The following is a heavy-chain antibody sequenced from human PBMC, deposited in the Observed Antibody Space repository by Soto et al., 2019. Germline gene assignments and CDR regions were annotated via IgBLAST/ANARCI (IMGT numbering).Heavy chain of an antibody. V-gene: IGHV1-18*01. CDR2: INTFHGNK. Sequence: ASVKVSCKASGYTFTNQGISWVRQAPGQGLEWVGWINTFHGNKDFAQKFQGRVTMTTDTSTSTAYMELRSLRSDDTAVYYCARGHYVSSWRNLDLWGQGTLVTVYS. CDR1: GYTFTNQG. CDR3: ARGHYVSSWRNLDL. J-gene: IGHJ5*02. D-gene: IGHD6-13*01.